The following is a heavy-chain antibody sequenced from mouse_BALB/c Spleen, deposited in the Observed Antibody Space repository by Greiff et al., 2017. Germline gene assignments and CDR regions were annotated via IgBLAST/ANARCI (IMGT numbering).Heavy chain of an antibody. V-gene: IGHV1-82*01. J-gene: IGHJ2*01. Sequence: QVQLQQSGPELVKPGASVKISCKASGYAFSSSWMNWVKQRPGQGLEWIGRIYPGDGDTNYNGKFKGKATLTADKSSSTAYMQLSSLTSVDSAVYFCARDLYFDYWGQGTTLTVSS. CDR2: IYPGDGDT. CDR1: GYAFSSSW. CDR3: ARDLYFDY.